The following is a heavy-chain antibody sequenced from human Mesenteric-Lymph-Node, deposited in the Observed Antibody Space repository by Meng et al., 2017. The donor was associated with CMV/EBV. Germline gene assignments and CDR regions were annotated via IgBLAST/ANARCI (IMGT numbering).Heavy chain of an antibody. CDR3: ARTYCSSSSCFYFDH. D-gene: IGHD2-15*01. J-gene: IGHJ4*02. Sequence: SNASKRSSKVWAWVRQPPGEGLEWIGEIHHSGSTNRNPSLKSQVTISLDKSKNQFSLKLTSVTAADTAVYYCARTYCSSSSCFYFDHWGQGTLVTVSS. CDR1: NASKRSSKV. V-gene: IGHV4-4*02. CDR2: IHHSGST.